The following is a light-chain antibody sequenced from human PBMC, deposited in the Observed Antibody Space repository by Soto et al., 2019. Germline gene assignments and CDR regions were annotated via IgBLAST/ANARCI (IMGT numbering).Light chain of an antibody. J-gene: IGKJ1*01. CDR1: QSIGSG. Sequence: DIQMTQSPSTLSASVGDRVTITCRASQSIGSGLAWYQQKPGKAPKLLIYKASTLESGVPLRFSGSGSGTEFTLTITSLQPDDFATYYCQQYDFHWTFGQGTKVEIK. V-gene: IGKV1-5*03. CDR2: KAS. CDR3: QQYDFHWT.